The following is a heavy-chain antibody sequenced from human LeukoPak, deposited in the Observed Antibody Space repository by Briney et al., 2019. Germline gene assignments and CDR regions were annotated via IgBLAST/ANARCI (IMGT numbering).Heavy chain of an antibody. V-gene: IGHV3-9*01. Sequence: PGGSLRLSCAASGFTFDDYAMHWVRQAPGKGLEWVSGISWNSGSIGYADSVKGRFTISRDNAKNSLYLQMNSLRAEDTALYYCAKDTQYSYGGTIDYWGQGTLVTVSS. CDR3: AKDTQYSYGGTIDY. CDR1: GFTFDDYA. CDR2: ISWNSGSI. J-gene: IGHJ4*02. D-gene: IGHD5-18*01.